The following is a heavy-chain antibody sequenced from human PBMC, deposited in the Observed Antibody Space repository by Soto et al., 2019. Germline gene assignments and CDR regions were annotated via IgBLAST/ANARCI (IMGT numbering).Heavy chain of an antibody. CDR2: IYYSGST. V-gene: IGHV4-59*01. D-gene: IGHD3-3*01. CDR3: ARVITIFGVAKVMDV. CDR1: GGSISSYY. J-gene: IGHJ6*02. Sequence: LSLTCTVSGGSISSYYWSWIRQPPGKGLEWIGYIYYSGSTNYNPSLKRRVTISVDTSKNQFSLKLSSVTTADTAVYYCARVITIFGVAKVMDVWGQGTTVTVSS.